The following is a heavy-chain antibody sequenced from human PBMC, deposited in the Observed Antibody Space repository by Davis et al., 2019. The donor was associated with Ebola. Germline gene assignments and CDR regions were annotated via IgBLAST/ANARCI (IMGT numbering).Heavy chain of an antibody. Sequence: GESLKISCAASGFTFSDHYFSWVRQAPGQGLEWVSYISPSSIDTSYVDSVRGRFAVSRDNAKNSLYLQMNSLRAEDTAVYYCARGLKYYDSSGALGYWGQGTLVTVSS. J-gene: IGHJ4*02. CDR3: ARGLKYYDSSGALGY. V-gene: IGHV3-11*05. CDR2: ISPSSIDT. CDR1: GFTFSDHY. D-gene: IGHD3-22*01.